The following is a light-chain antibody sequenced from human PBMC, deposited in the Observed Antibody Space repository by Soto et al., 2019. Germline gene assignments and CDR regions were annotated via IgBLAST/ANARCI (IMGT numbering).Light chain of an antibody. V-gene: IGKV1-39*01. CDR1: QSISIY. CDR2: AAS. Sequence: DLQMTQSTSSLSASVGDRVTLTFRASQSISIYLNWYQQKPGKAPKLLIYAASSLQSGVPSRFSGSGSGTDFTLTISSLQPEDFATYYCQQSYNTPRTFGQGTKVDIK. CDR3: QQSYNTPRT. J-gene: IGKJ1*01.